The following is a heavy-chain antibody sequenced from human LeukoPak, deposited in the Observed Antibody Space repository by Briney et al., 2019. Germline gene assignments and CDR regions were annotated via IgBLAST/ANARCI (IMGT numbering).Heavy chain of an antibody. CDR2: INSDGSTT. J-gene: IGHJ4*02. CDR3: GRGMRDYYGLVY. D-gene: IGHD3-10*01. Sequence: GGSLRLSCAASGFNFKSFWMHWDRQAPGKGLVWVSHINSDGSTTDYADSVRGRFTISRDNAKNTLYLQMNSLTVEDTAVYYCGRGMRDYYGLVYWGQGILVTVSS. V-gene: IGHV3-74*01. CDR1: GFNFKSFW.